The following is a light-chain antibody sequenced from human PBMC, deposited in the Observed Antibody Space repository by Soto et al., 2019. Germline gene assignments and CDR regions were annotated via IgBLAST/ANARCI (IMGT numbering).Light chain of an antibody. Sequence: EIVLTQSPGTLSLSSGERATLSCRASQSVSSTYLAWYQQKPGQAPRLLIYGASNRATGIPDRFSGSGSGTDFTLTISRLEPEDFAVYYCQQYGTSYTFGQGTK. J-gene: IGKJ2*01. CDR1: QSVSSTY. V-gene: IGKV3-20*01. CDR2: GAS. CDR3: QQYGTSYT.